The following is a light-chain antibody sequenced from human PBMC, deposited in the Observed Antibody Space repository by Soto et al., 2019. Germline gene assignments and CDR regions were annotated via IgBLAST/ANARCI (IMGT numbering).Light chain of an antibody. CDR1: SSNIGAGYD. J-gene: IGLJ2*01. Sequence: QSVLTQPPSVSGAPGQRVTISCTGSSSNIGAGYDVHWYQQLPGTAPKLLIYGNSNRPSGVPDRFSGSKSGTSASLAITGLQAEDEADYYCQSYDSSLRGVFGGGTEVTVL. V-gene: IGLV1-40*01. CDR2: GNS. CDR3: QSYDSSLRGV.